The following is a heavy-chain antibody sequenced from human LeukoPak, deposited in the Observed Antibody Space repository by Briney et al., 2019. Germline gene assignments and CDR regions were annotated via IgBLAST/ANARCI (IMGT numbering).Heavy chain of an antibody. CDR3: ARDLAGFQEPRYYYYMDV. J-gene: IGHJ6*03. D-gene: IGHD1-14*01. CDR2: IYRNGSV. CDR1: GFSVSSNF. V-gene: IGHV3-66*03. Sequence: GGSLRLSCAASGFSVSSNFMSWVRQAPGKGLEWVSLIYRNGSVFYADTVKGRFTISRDKSENTLSLQMSSLKPEDTAVYYCARDLAGFQEPRYYYYMDVWGKGTTVTVSS.